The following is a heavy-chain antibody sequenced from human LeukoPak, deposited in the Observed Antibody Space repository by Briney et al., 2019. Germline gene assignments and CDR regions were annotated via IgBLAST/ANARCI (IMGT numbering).Heavy chain of an antibody. J-gene: IGHJ6*03. CDR3: AKEKRGYSSSWHYYYYYMDV. Sequence: GGSLRLSCAASGFTFITYAMSWVRQAPGKGLEWVSAISGSGGSTYYADSVKGRFTISRDNSKNTLYLQMNSLRAEDTAVYYCAKEKRGYSSSWHYYYYYMDVWGKGTTVTISS. CDR2: ISGSGGST. V-gene: IGHV3-23*01. CDR1: GFTFITYA. D-gene: IGHD6-13*01.